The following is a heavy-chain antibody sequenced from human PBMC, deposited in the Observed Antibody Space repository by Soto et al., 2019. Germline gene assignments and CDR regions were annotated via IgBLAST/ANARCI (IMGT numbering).Heavy chain of an antibody. CDR2: IYHSGST. J-gene: IGHJ6*02. CDR3: ARGSGRQVYNYYGIDV. CDR1: GGSISSSNW. V-gene: IGHV4-4*02. Sequence: QVQLQESGPGLVKPSGTLSLTCAVSGGSISSSNWWSWVRQSPGKGLEWIGEIYHSGSTNYNPSLKAPVTLSVDTSKNHFSLKLSSVTAADTSVYYCARGSGRQVYNYYGIDVWGPGTTVTVSS. D-gene: IGHD3-10*01.